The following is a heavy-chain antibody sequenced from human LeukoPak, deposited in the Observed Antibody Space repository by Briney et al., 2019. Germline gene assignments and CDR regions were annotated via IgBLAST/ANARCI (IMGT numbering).Heavy chain of an antibody. V-gene: IGHV4-39*07. CDR1: GGSISSSSYY. CDR2: IYYSGST. D-gene: IGHD6-19*01. J-gene: IGHJ5*02. CDR3: ARGKSAVAGKAVWFDP. Sequence: ETLSLTCTVSGGSISSSSYYWGWIRQPPGKGLEWIGSIYYSGSTYYNPSLKSRVTISVDTSKNQFSLKLSSVTAADTAVYYCARGKSAVAGKAVWFDPWGQGTLVTVSS.